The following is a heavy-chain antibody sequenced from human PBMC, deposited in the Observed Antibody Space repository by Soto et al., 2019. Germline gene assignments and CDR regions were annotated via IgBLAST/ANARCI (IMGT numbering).Heavy chain of an antibody. J-gene: IGHJ4*02. Sequence: EVQLVESGGGLVKPGGSLKLSCAASGFTFSGSAMHWVRQASGKGLEWVGRIRSKANSYATAYAASVKGRFTISRDDSKNTAYLQMNSLKTEDTAVYYCTMGLLWFGAYWGQGTLVTVSS. CDR1: GFTFSGSA. CDR2: IRSKANSYAT. V-gene: IGHV3-73*02. CDR3: TMGLLWFGAY. D-gene: IGHD3-10*01.